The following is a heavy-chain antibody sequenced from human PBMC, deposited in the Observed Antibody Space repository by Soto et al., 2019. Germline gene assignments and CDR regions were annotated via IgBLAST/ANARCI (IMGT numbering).Heavy chain of an antibody. CDR3: ARAPSSGWYFEY. J-gene: IGHJ4*02. CDR1: GFTFSSYG. D-gene: IGHD6-19*01. CDR2: IWYDGSNK. Sequence: QVQLVESGGGVVQPGRSLRLSCAASGFTFSSYGMHWVRQAPGKGLEWVAVIWYDGSNKYYAESVKGRFTISRDNSKNTLYLQMRSLRADDTAVYSCARAPSSGWYFEYWGQGTLVTVS. V-gene: IGHV3-33*01.